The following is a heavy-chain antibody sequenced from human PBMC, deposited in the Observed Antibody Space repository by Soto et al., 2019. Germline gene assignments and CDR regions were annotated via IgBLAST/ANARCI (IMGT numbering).Heavy chain of an antibody. J-gene: IGHJ5*02. V-gene: IGHV1-24*01. CDR3: ATSYYYGSGSNNWFDP. CDR2: FDPEDGET. CDR1: GYTLTELS. Sequence: GASVKVSCKVSGYTLTELSMHWVRQAPGTGLEWMGGFDPEDGETIYAQKFQGRVTMTEDTSTDTAYMELSSLRSEDTAVYYCATSYYYGSGSNNWFDPWGQGTLVTVSS. D-gene: IGHD3-10*01.